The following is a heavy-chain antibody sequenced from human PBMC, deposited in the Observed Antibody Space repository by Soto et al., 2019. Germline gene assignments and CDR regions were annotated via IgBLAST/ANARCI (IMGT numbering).Heavy chain of an antibody. J-gene: IGHJ4*02. CDR1: GFTFSSYS. CDR2: ISGSSSMI. D-gene: IGHD2-8*01. V-gene: IGHV3-48*01. CDR3: ARDLNPRQEMLYALLGY. Sequence: EVQLVESGGGLVQPGGSLRLSCAASGFTFSSYSMNWVRQAPGKGLEWVSYISGSSSMIYYADSVKGRFTISRDNAKNSLYLQMNCLRAEDTLVYYCARDLNPRQEMLYALLGYWGQGTLVTVSS.